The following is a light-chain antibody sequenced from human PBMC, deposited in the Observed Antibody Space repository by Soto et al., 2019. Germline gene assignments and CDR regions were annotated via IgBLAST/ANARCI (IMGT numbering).Light chain of an antibody. Sequence: SALTQPASVSGSPGQSITISCTGTSSDVGSHNFVSWYQQHPGKAPKLMIYDVTNRPSGVSSRFSGSKSGNTASLAISGLQAEDEADYHCSSYTGSNTLVFGGGTKLTVL. J-gene: IGLJ2*01. V-gene: IGLV2-14*03. CDR2: DVT. CDR1: SSDVGSHNF. CDR3: SSYTGSNTLV.